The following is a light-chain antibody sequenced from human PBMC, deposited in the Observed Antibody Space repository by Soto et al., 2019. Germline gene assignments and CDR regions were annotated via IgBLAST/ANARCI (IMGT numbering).Light chain of an antibody. CDR2: GAS. V-gene: IGKV1-33*01. J-gene: IGKJ2*01. Sequence: DIQMTQSPSSLSASIGDRVTITCQASQDITNYLNWFQQRPGKAPKLLIYGASNLAAGVPSRFSGSGSGTDFTFAISSLQPEDIATYYCQQYDTIQYTFGQGTKLEIK. CDR3: QQYDTIQYT. CDR1: QDITNY.